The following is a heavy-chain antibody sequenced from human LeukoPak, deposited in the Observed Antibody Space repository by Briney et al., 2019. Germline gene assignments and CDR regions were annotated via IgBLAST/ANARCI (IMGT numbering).Heavy chain of an antibody. V-gene: IGHV3-23*01. D-gene: IGHD3-3*01. Sequence: PGGSLRLSCAASGFTFSSYVMSWVRQAPGKGLEWVSGISGSGGSTYYADSVKGRFTISRDNSKNTLYLQMNSLRAEDTAVYYCAKDQDFWSGYTHFDYWGQGTLVTVSS. J-gene: IGHJ4*02. CDR1: GFTFSSYV. CDR3: AKDQDFWSGYTHFDY. CDR2: ISGSGGST.